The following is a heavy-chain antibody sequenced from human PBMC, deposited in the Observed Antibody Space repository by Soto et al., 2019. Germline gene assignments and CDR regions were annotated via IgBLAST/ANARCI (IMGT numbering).Heavy chain of an antibody. CDR3: AREILWFGENPKGPWLWFDP. CDR1: GGSISSGGYY. D-gene: IGHD3-10*01. V-gene: IGHV4-31*03. J-gene: IGHJ5*02. Sequence: SETLSLTCTVSGGSISSGGYYWSWIRQHPGKGLEWIGYIYYSGSTYYNPSLKSRVTISVDTSKNQFSLKLSSVTAADTAVYYCAREILWFGENPKGPWLWFDPWGQGTLVTVSS. CDR2: IYYSGST.